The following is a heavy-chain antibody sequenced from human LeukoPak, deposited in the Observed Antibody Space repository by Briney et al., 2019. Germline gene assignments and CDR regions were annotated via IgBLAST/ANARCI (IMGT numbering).Heavy chain of an antibody. Sequence: PSETQSLTCTVSGGSISSYYWSWIRQPPGKGLEWIGYIYYSGSTNYNPSLKSRVTISVDTSKNQFSLKLSSVTAADTAVYYCARGFSSLGGYYYMDVWGKGTTVTVSS. CDR1: GGSISSYY. CDR3: ARGFSSLGGYYYMDV. V-gene: IGHV4-59*01. J-gene: IGHJ6*03. CDR2: IYYSGST. D-gene: IGHD2-15*01.